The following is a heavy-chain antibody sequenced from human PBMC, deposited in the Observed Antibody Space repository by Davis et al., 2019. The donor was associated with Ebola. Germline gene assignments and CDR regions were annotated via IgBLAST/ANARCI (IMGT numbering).Heavy chain of an antibody. CDR3: ARDLSYDSSGYDYYFYMDV. Sequence: PSETLSLTCTVSGGSISRGGSYWTWIRQHPGKGLGWIGYIYYSGSTYYKPSLKSRVTISLDTSKNQFSLNLYSVTAADTAMYYCARDLSYDSSGYDYYFYMDVWGKGTTVTVSS. CDR2: IYYSGST. CDR1: GGSISRGGSY. J-gene: IGHJ6*03. D-gene: IGHD3-22*01. V-gene: IGHV4-31*03.